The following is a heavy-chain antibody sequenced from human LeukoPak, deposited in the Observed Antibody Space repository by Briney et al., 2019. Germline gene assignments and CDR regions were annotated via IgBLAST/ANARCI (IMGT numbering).Heavy chain of an antibody. D-gene: IGHD3-16*01. Sequence: NPSETLSLTCTVSGGSISSSSYYWGWIRQPPGKGLEWIGSIYYSGSTYYNPSLKSRVTISVDTSKNQFSLKLSSVTAADTAVYYCARQGGEFDYWGQGTLVTVSS. V-gene: IGHV4-39*01. CDR1: GGSISSSSYY. CDR3: ARQGGEFDY. J-gene: IGHJ4*02. CDR2: IYYSGST.